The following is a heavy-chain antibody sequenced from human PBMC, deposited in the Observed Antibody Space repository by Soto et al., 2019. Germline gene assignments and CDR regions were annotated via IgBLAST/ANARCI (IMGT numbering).Heavy chain of an antibody. J-gene: IGHJ4*02. V-gene: IGHV3-23*01. CDR3: ARESEXXXSNFDY. Sequence: PGGSLRLSCAASGFTFSNYDMGWVCQAPGKGLEWVSAISNRDGRTYYADSMKGRFTASRDNAKNSVYLDMNSLSAEDTAVYYCARESEXXXSNFDYWGQGTLVTVSS. CDR2: ISNRDGRT. CDR1: GFTFSNYD.